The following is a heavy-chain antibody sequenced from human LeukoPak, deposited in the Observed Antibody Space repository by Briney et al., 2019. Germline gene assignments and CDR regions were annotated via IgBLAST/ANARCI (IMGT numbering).Heavy chain of an antibody. D-gene: IGHD6-19*01. J-gene: IGHJ4*02. Sequence: GGSLRLSCAASGFTVSSNYMSWVRQAPGKGLEWVSVIYSGGSTYYADSVKGRFTISRDNSKNTLYLQMNSLRAEDTAVYYCARATFDGSGSPFDWGQGTLVTVSS. V-gene: IGHV3-53*01. CDR3: ARATFDGSGSPFD. CDR1: GFTVSSNY. CDR2: IYSGGST.